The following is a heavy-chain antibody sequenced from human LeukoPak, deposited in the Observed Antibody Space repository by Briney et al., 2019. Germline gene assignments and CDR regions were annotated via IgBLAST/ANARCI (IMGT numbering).Heavy chain of an antibody. CDR2: IYHSGCT. CDR3: ARVEDYRGFSGYDFGY. V-gene: IGHV4-38-2*02. Sequence: PSETLSLTCTVSGYSISSGYYWGWIRQPPGKGLEWIGSIYHSGCTYYNPSLKSRVTISVDTSKNQFSLKLSSVTAADTAVYYCARVEDYRGFSGYDFGYWGQGTLVTVSS. CDR1: GYSISSGYY. J-gene: IGHJ4*02. D-gene: IGHD5-12*01.